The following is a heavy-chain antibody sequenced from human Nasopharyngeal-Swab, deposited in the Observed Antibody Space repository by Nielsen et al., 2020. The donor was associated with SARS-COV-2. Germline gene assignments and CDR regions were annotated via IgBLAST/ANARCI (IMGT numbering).Heavy chain of an antibody. V-gene: IGHV4-34*01. D-gene: IGHD5-18*01. Sequence: SETLPLTCAVYGGSFSGYYWSWIRQPPGKGLEWIGEINHSGSTNYYPSLKSRVTIPVDTSKNQFSLKLISVIAAKTAVYYCARVTPRRDRATFSIDYWGQGTLVTVSS. CDR1: GGSFSGYY. CDR2: INHSGST. J-gene: IGHJ4*02. CDR3: ARVTPRRDRATFSIDY.